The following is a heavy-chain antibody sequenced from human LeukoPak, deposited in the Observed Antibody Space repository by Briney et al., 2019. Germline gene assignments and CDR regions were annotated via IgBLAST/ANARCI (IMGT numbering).Heavy chain of an antibody. Sequence: GASVKVSCKASGYTFIAYYMHWVRQAPGQGLEWMGCINPNSGDTKYAEKFQGRVTMTRDASISTAYMELSSLRSDDSALYFCARGRGYSSGWYLDNWGRGILVSVSS. D-gene: IGHD6-19*01. J-gene: IGHJ4*02. V-gene: IGHV1-2*02. CDR1: GYTFIAYY. CDR2: INPNSGDT. CDR3: ARGRGYSSGWYLDN.